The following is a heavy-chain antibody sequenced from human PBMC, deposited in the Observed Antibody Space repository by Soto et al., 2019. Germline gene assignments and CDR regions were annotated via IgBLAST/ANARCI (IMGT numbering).Heavy chain of an antibody. V-gene: IGHV1-2*04. CDR2: INPNSGGT. D-gene: IGHD2-15*01. Sequence: QVQLVQSGAEVKKPGASVKVSCKASGYTFTGYYMHWVRQAPGQGLEWMGWINPNSGGTNYAQKFQGWVTMTRDTSIGRAYMGLSRLRSDDTAGYYCARGQCSGGSCDSALGVGGQGTTVTVSS. CDR3: ARGQCSGGSCDSALGV. CDR1: GYTFTGYY. J-gene: IGHJ6*02.